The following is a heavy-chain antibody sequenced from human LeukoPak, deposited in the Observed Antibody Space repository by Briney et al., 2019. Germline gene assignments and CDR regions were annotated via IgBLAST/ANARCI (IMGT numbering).Heavy chain of an antibody. CDR1: GFTFDDYG. D-gene: IGHD2-15*01. CDR3: ARDCSGDDAFDI. J-gene: IGHJ3*02. CDR2: IKQDGSEK. Sequence: GGSLRLSCAASGFTFDDYGMSWVRQAPGKGLEWVANIKQDGSEKYYVDSVKGRFTISRDNAKNSLYLQMNSLRAEDTAVYYCARDCSGDDAFDIWGQGTMVTVSS. V-gene: IGHV3-7*01.